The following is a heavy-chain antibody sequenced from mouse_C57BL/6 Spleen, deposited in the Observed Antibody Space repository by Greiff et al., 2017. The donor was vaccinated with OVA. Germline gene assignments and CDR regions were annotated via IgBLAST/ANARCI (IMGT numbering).Heavy chain of an antibody. D-gene: IGHD1-1*01. CDR1: GFSFNTYA. V-gene: IGHV10-1*01. CDR2: IRSKSNNYAT. CDR3: VRPSFITTVDGWFAY. Sequence: EVQLVESGGGLVQPKGSLKLSCAASGFSFNTYAMNWVRQAPGKGLEWVARIRSKSNNYATYYADSVKDRFTISRDDSESMLYLQMNNLKTEDTAMYYCVRPSFITTVDGWFAYWGQGTLVTVSA. J-gene: IGHJ3*01.